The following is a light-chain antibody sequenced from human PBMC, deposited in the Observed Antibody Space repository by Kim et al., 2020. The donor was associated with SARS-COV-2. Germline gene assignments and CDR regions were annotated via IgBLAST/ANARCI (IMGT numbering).Light chain of an antibody. CDR2: DAS. Sequence: SASVGDRVTIPCQATQGISNYLNWYQQKPGKAPKLLIHDASNLETGFPSRFSGGGSGTFFTFTISSLQPEDIATYYCQQYHALPRTFGQGTKLEI. CDR3: QQYHALPRT. CDR1: QGISNY. V-gene: IGKV1-33*01. J-gene: IGKJ2*01.